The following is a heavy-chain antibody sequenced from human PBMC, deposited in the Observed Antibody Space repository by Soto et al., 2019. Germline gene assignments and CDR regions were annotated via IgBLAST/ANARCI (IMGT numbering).Heavy chain of an antibody. J-gene: IGHJ6*02. CDR3: ARNTNSGSSNYYYYYGMDV. D-gene: IGHD3-10*01. CDR2: IIPLFGTA. CDR1: GGTFRSSA. Sequence: QVQLVQSGAEVKKPGSSVKVSCQASGGTFRSSAISWVRQAPGHGLEWMGGIIPLFGTANYAQKFQGRVTITADESTSTAYMELSSLRSEDTAVYYCARNTNSGSSNYYYYYGMDVWGQGTTVTVSS. V-gene: IGHV1-69*01.